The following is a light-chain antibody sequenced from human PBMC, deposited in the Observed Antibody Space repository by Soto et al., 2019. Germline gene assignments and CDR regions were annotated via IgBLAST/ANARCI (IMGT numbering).Light chain of an antibody. V-gene: IGKV1-39*01. CDR3: QQSYSSPHMYT. CDR2: AAS. J-gene: IGKJ2*01. CDR1: QSISTS. Sequence: DIQMTQSPSSLSASVGDRVTITCRASQSISTSLNWYQQKPGKAPDLLIYAASNLQSGVPSRFSVSGSGTDFTLTISSLQPDDFATYYCQQSYSSPHMYTFGQGTKLELK.